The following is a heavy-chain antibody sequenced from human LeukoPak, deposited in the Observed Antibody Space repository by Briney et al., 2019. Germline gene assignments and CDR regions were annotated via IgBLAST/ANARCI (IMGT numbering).Heavy chain of an antibody. CDR3: ARSRGTYGSGSYYYFDY. Sequence: PGGSLRLSCAASGFTFSSSAMSWVRQAPGKGLEWVAVISYDGSNKYYADSVKGRFTISRDNSKNTLYLQMNSLRAEDTAVYYCARSRGTYGSGSYYYFDYWGQGTLVTVSS. D-gene: IGHD3-10*01. CDR2: ISYDGSNK. CDR1: GFTFSSSA. V-gene: IGHV3-30-3*01. J-gene: IGHJ4*02.